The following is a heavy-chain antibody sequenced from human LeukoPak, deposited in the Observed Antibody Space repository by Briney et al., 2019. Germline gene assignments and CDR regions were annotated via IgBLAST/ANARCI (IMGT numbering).Heavy chain of an antibody. CDR3: ARQPAGYSYGAGAFDI. D-gene: IGHD5-18*01. Sequence: PGGSPRLSCTTSGFGSKNYAMSWVRLAPGKGLEWVSIISATGVNTYYADSVKGRFTISRDNSKNTLYLQMNSLRAEDTAVYYCARQPAGYSYGAGAFDIWGQGTMVTVSS. J-gene: IGHJ3*02. CDR1: GFGSKNYA. V-gene: IGHV3-23*01. CDR2: ISATGVNT.